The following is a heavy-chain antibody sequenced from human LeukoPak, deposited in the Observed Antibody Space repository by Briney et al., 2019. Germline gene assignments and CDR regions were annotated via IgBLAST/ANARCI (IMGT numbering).Heavy chain of an antibody. J-gene: IGHJ2*01. CDR3: AADGGIVGAPGFGAHPDWYFDL. CDR1: GFTFTSSA. V-gene: IGHV1-58*01. CDR2: IVVGSGNT. Sequence: ASVKVSCKASGFTFTSSAVQWVRQARGQRLEWIGWIVVGSGNTNYAQKFQERVTITRDMSTSTAYMELSSLRSEDTAVYYCAADGGIVGAPGFGAHPDWYFDLWGRGTLVTVSS. D-gene: IGHD1-26*01.